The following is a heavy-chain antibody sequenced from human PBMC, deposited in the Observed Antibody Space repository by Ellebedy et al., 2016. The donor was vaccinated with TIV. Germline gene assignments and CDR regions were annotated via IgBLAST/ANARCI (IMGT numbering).Heavy chain of an antibody. CDR2: IWYDGSNK. D-gene: IGHD6-6*01. CDR3: TTEAIAALAGRDYYGMDV. J-gene: IGHJ6*02. Sequence: PGGSLRLSCAASGFTFSSYGMHWVRQAPGKGLEWVAVIWYDGSNKYYADSVKGRFTISRDNSKNTLYLQMNSLKTEDTAVYYCTTEAIAALAGRDYYGMDVWGQGTTVTVSS. CDR1: GFTFSSYG. V-gene: IGHV3-33*01.